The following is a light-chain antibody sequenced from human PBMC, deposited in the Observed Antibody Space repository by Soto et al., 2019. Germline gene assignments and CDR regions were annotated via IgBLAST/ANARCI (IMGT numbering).Light chain of an antibody. Sequence: DIQMTQSPSTLSASVGDRVTITCRAGQYIGNWLAWYLQKPGKAPKLLIYKASSLDSGVSARFSGSGAGTEFTLTISNLQPDDFETDYCQQYNWTFGQATKVEIK. CDR2: KAS. CDR3: QQYNWT. CDR1: QYIGNW. V-gene: IGKV1-5*03. J-gene: IGKJ1*01.